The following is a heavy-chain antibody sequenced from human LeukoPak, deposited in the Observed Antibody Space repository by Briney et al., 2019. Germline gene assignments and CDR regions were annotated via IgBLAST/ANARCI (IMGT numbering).Heavy chain of an antibody. V-gene: IGHV3-33*01. J-gene: IGHJ4*02. Sequence: GRSLRLSCAASGFTFSTYAMHWVRQAPGKGLEWVAGIWYDGSNIYYADSVKGRFTISRDNLKNTLSLQMNSLRAEDTAVYYCARDFLGAAAGSGIFDYWGQGTLVTVSA. CDR1: GFTFSTYA. CDR3: ARDFLGAAAGSGIFDY. CDR2: IWYDGSNI. D-gene: IGHD6-13*01.